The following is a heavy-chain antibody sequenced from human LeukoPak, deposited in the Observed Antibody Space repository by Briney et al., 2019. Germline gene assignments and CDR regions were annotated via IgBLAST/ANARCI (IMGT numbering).Heavy chain of an antibody. J-gene: IGHJ4*02. CDR1: GFTFSSYA. Sequence: GGSLRLSCAASGFTFSSYAMHWVRQAPGKGLEWVAVISYDGSNKYYADSVKGRFTISRDNSKNTLYLQMNSLRAEDTAVYYCARAGGSYSSSWHADYWGQGTLVTVSS. CDR2: ISYDGSNK. V-gene: IGHV3-30-3*01. D-gene: IGHD6-13*01. CDR3: ARAGGSYSSSWHADY.